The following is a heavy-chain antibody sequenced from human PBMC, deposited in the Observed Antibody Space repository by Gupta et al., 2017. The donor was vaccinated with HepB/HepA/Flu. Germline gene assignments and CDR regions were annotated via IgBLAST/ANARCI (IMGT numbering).Heavy chain of an antibody. D-gene: IGHD3-22*01. Sequence: QVQLVESGGGVVQPGRSLRLSCAAPGFTFGDHGMHWVRQAPGKGLEWVAVISDDGGNIYYADSVKGRSTISRDNSKNTVYLQMNSLRPEDTAVYFCAKDWGYGSGSCYGSDYWGQGTLVTVSS. CDR2: ISDDGGNI. CDR3: AKDWGYGSGSCYGSDY. V-gene: IGHV3-30*18. CDR1: GFTFGDHG. J-gene: IGHJ4*02.